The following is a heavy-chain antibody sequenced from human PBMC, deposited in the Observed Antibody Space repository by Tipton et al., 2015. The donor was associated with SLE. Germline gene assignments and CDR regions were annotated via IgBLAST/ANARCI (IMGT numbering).Heavy chain of an antibody. CDR3: ARDDGGNSDY. CDR1: GFTFSSYG. D-gene: IGHD4-23*01. V-gene: IGHV3-30*03. CDR2: ISYDGSNK. J-gene: IGHJ4*02. Sequence: SLRLSCAASGFTFSSYGMHWVRQAPGKGLEWVAVISYDGSNKYYADSVKGRFTISRDNAKNSLYLQMNSLRAEDTAVYYCARDDGGNSDYWGQGTLVTVSS.